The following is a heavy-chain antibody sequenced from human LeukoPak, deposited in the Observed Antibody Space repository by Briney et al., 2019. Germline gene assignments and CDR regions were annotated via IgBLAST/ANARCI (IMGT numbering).Heavy chain of an antibody. J-gene: IGHJ4*02. CDR1: GGSINSYY. Sequence: SEILSLTCTVSGGSINSYYWSWIRRPPGKGLEWSGYIFYSGTTNYNPSLKSRVTISVDTSKNQFSLKLSSVTAADTAVYYCARGGTVVNGFDYWGQGTLVTVSS. CDR3: ARGGTVVNGFDY. V-gene: IGHV4-59*01. CDR2: IFYSGTT. D-gene: IGHD4-23*01.